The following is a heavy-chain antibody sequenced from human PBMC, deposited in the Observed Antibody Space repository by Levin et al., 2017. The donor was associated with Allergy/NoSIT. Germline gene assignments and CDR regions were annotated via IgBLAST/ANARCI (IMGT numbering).Heavy chain of an antibody. CDR1: GGTFSSYA. CDR3: ARGYCSSTSCYWGDYYYYYYMDV. Sequence: ASVKVSCKASGGTFSSYAISWVRQAPGQGLEWMGGIIPIFGTANYAQKFQGRVTITADESTSTAYMELSSLRSEDTAVYYCARGYCSSTSCYWGDYYYYYYMDVWGKGTTVTVSS. D-gene: IGHD2-2*01. V-gene: IGHV1-69*13. J-gene: IGHJ6*03. CDR2: IIPIFGTA.